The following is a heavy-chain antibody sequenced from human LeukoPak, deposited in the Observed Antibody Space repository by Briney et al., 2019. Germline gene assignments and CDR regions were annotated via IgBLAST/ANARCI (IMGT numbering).Heavy chain of an antibody. CDR1: GLTVSSYG. CDR3: AKYTSGTSYRGLDQ. CDR2: IIGSAVNT. D-gene: IGHD3-10*01. V-gene: IGHV3-23*01. J-gene: IGHJ4*02. Sequence: PAGTLTLSCGASGLTVSSYGMSWVRQAPGKGLEWVSTIIGSAVNTYYADSVKGRFTISRDDSKNTVYLQMNSLRAEDTAVYSCAKYTSGTSYRGLDQWGQGTLVTVSS.